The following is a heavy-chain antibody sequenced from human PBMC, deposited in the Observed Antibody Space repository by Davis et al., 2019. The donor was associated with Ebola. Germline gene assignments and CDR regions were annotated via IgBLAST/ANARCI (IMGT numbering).Heavy chain of an antibody. Sequence: GESLKISCTASGFTFGDYAMSWVRQAPGKGLEWVGRIKTKTDGGTTDYAAPVKGRFTISRDDSKDTLYLQMNSLKTEDTAVYYCSALNDYIWGSYRSDYWGQGTLVTVSS. CDR3: SALNDYIWGSYRSDY. CDR1: GFTFGDYA. J-gene: IGHJ4*02. CDR2: IKTKTDGGTT. D-gene: IGHD3-16*02. V-gene: IGHV3-15*01.